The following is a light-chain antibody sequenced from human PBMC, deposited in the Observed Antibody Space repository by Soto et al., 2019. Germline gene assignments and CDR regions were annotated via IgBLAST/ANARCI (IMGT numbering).Light chain of an antibody. CDR3: QQLTDWPPQWT. CDR2: DAS. CDR1: QSISSY. J-gene: IGKJ1*01. V-gene: IGKV3-11*01. Sequence: EVVLTQSPDTLSLPPGERATLSCRASQSISSYLAWYQQKPDQAPRLLIYDASSSATGIPARFSGSGSGTDFALTISSLEPEDFAVYYCQQLTDWPPQWTFGQGTKVEIK.